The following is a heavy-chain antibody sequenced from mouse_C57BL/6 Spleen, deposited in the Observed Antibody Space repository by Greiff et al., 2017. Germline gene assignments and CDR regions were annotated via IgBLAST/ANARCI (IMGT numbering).Heavy chain of an antibody. J-gene: IGHJ2*01. D-gene: IGHD1-1*01. CDR1: GFTFSSYA. CDR3: ATVRGDY. Sequence: EVKLMESGGGLVKPGGSLKLSCAASGFTFSSYAMSWVRQTPEKRLEWVATISDGGSYTYYPANVKGRSTISRDNAKNRLYLHKTHLKSEDTAMYDCATVRGDYWGQGTTLTVSS. CDR2: ISDGGSYT. V-gene: IGHV5-4*03.